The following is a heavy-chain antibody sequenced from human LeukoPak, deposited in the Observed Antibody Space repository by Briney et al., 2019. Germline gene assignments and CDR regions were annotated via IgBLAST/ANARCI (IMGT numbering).Heavy chain of an antibody. J-gene: IGHJ5*02. CDR2: IYYSGST. D-gene: IGHD3-16*01. CDR3: AVLGGVHDYVWGSFGQS. Sequence: SETLSLTCTVSGGSISSSSYYWGWIRQPPGKGLEWIGSIYYSGSTYYNPSLKSRVTISVDTSKNQFSLKLSSVTAADTAVYYCAVLGGVHDYVWGSFGQSWGQGTLVTVSS. CDR1: GGSISSSSYY. V-gene: IGHV4-39*07.